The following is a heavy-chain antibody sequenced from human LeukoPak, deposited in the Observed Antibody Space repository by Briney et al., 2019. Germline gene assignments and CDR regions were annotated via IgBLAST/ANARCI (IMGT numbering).Heavy chain of an antibody. Sequence: GESLKISCKGSGYSFTSYWIGWVSQMPGKGLEWMGIIYPGDSDTRYSPSFQGQVTISADKSISTAYLQWSSLKASDTAMYYCARQSGSSGYYYRPFDYWGQGTLVTVSP. J-gene: IGHJ4*02. CDR2: IYPGDSDT. CDR1: GYSFTSYW. V-gene: IGHV5-51*01. D-gene: IGHD3-22*01. CDR3: ARQSGSSGYYYRPFDY.